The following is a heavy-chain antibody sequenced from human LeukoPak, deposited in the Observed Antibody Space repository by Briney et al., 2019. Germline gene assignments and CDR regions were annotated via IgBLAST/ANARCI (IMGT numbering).Heavy chain of an antibody. D-gene: IGHD3-16*01. J-gene: IGHJ6*02. V-gene: IGHV4-59*08. Sequence: SETLSLTCTVSGGSISSYYWSWIRQPPGKGLEWIGYIYYSGSTDYNPSLKSRVTISVDTSKNQFSLKLSSVTAADTAVYYCARLLSHYYYGMDVWGQGTTVTVSS. CDR1: GGSISSYY. CDR2: IYYSGST. CDR3: ARLLSHYYYGMDV.